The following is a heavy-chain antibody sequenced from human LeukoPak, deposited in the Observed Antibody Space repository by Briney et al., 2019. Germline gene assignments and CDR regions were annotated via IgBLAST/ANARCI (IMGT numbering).Heavy chain of an antibody. CDR2: IRSTANNYAT. CDR3: TRLDDITPYYFKEFDY. Sequence: PGGSLRPSCAASELTFSDSAMDGGRQASGKGLEWVGRIRSTANNYATAYSASVKGRFTISRDDSKNTAYLQMDSLKTEDTAVYYCTRLDDITPYYFKEFDYWGQGTLVTVSS. D-gene: IGHD3-22*01. CDR1: ELTFSDSA. J-gene: IGHJ4*02. V-gene: IGHV3-73*01.